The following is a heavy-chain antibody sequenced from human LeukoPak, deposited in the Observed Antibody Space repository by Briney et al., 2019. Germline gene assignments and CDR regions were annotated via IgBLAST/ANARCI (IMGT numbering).Heavy chain of an antibody. D-gene: IGHD3/OR15-3a*01. Sequence: AGGSLRLSCAASGFNFSTSWMNWVRQAPWKGLVCVSRINTDGSSRSYADSVKGRFTISRDNAKNTLYLQMNSLRAEDTAIYYCTRASAGLSYLDLWGRGTLVTVSS. CDR2: INTDGSSR. CDR3: TRASAGLSYLDL. J-gene: IGHJ2*01. V-gene: IGHV3-74*01. CDR1: GFNFSTSW.